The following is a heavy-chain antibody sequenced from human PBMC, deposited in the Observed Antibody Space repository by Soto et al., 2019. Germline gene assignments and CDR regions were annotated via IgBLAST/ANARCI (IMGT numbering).Heavy chain of an antibody. J-gene: IGHJ4*02. V-gene: IGHV3-23*01. Sequence: EVQLLESGGGLVQPGGSLRLSCAASGFTFSSYAMSWVRQAPGKGLEWVSAISGSGGSTYYAGSVKGRFTISRDNSKNTLYLQMNSLRAEDTAVYYCAKDLGATVTTAEDYWGQGTLVTVSS. CDR3: AKDLGATVTTAEDY. CDR1: GFTFSSYA. CDR2: ISGSGGST. D-gene: IGHD4-17*01.